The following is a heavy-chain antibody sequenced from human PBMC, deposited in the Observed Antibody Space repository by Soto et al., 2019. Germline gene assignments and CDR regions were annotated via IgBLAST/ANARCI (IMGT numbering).Heavy chain of an antibody. CDR2: ISGFNGNT. CDR3: ARDRGVAPPVAGNTHYYYYMDV. D-gene: IGHD6-19*01. Sequence: GAEVKKPGASVTVSCKASGYSFTNYGITWVRQAPGQGLEWMGWISGFNGNTHYAQKLQGRVTMTTDASTSTAYMELRSLRSDDTAVYYCARDRGVAPPVAGNTHYYYYMDVWGKGTTVTVSS. CDR1: GYSFTNYG. V-gene: IGHV1-18*01. J-gene: IGHJ6*03.